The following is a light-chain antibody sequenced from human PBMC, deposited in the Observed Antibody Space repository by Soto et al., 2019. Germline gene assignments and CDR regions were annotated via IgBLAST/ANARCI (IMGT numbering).Light chain of an antibody. CDR3: QQFGVSPT. V-gene: IGKV3-20*01. Sequence: EIVLTQSPGTLSLSPGERATLSCRASQTITPTFLAWYQQKPGQAPRLLIYGASSRATDTPDRFSGSGSGTDFTLTISKLEPEDFAVYSCQQFGVSPTFGGGTKGEIK. CDR1: QTITPTF. J-gene: IGKJ4*01. CDR2: GAS.